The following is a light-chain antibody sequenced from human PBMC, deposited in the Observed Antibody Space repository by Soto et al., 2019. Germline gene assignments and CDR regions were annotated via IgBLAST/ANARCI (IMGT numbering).Light chain of an antibody. J-gene: IGKJ1*01. CDR2: DTS. CDR3: QQRSMWTWT. Sequence: EIVLTQSPATLSLSTGERATLSCRASQSVGSYFAWYQQKPGQTPRLLVYDTSYRATGIPARFSGSGSGTDFALTGSGLEPEDFAVYYCQQRSMWTWTFWEGTKVDIX. V-gene: IGKV3-11*01. CDR1: QSVGSY.